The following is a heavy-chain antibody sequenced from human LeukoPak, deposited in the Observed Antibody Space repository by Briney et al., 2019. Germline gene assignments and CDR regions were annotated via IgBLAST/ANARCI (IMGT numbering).Heavy chain of an antibody. J-gene: IGHJ1*01. Sequence: SETLSLTCTVSGNSISSGDNYWSWIRQPAGKGLEWIGRVYISGSTNYNPSLKSRVTMSVDTSKNQFSLKLSSVTAADTAVYYCARGSSSYSGNYLEYFQHWGQGTLVTVSS. V-gene: IGHV4-61*02. D-gene: IGHD1-26*01. CDR2: VYISGST. CDR3: ARGSSSYSGNYLEYFQH. CDR1: GNSISSGDNY.